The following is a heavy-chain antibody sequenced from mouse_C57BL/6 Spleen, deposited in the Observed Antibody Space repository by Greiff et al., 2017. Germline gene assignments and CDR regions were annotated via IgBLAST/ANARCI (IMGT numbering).Heavy chain of an antibody. Sequence: EVKLVESGGGLVKPGGSLKLSCAASGFTFSDYGMHWVRQAPEKGLEWVAYISSGSSTNYYADTVKGRFTISRDNAKNTLFLQMTSLRSADTAMYYCARPPYGNYAMDYWGQGTSVTVSS. V-gene: IGHV5-17*01. CDR2: ISSGSSTN. CDR1: GFTFSDYG. J-gene: IGHJ4*01. D-gene: IGHD2-1*01. CDR3: ARPPYGNYAMDY.